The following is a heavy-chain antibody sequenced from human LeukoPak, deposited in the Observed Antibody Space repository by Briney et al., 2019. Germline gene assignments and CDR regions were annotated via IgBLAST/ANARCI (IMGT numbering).Heavy chain of an antibody. Sequence: GGSLRLSCAASGFTFSRFGMHWVRQAPGKGLEGVALIWYDGSNKYYADYVKGRFTISRDNSKNTLYLEMNSLRAEDTAVYYCARDYYYDSSGYWDYYFDYWGQGTLVSVSS. D-gene: IGHD3-22*01. J-gene: IGHJ4*02. CDR2: IWYDGSNK. CDR3: ARDYYYDSSGYWDYYFDY. CDR1: GFTFSRFG. V-gene: IGHV3-33*01.